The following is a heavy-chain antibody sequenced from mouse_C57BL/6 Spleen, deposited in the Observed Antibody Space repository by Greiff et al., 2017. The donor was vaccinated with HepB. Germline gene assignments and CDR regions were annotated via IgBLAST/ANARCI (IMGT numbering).Heavy chain of an antibody. CDR3: AREWLLPLFDY. CDR1: GYTFTSYW. Sequence: QVHVKQPGTELVKPGASVKLSCKASGYTFTSYWMHWVKQRPGQGLEWIGNINPSNGGTNYNEKFKSKATLTVDKSSSTAYMQLSSLTSEDSAVYYCAREWLLPLFDYWGQGTTLTVSS. CDR2: INPSNGGT. J-gene: IGHJ2*01. V-gene: IGHV1-53*01. D-gene: IGHD2-3*01.